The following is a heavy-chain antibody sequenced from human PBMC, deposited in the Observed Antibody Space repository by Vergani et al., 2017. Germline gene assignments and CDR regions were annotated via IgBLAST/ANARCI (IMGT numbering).Heavy chain of an antibody. CDR3: ARRDSGXLDY. V-gene: IGHV4-59*01. CDR1: GGSISSYY. J-gene: IGHJ4*02. Sequence: QVQLQESGPGLVKPSETLSLTCTVSGGSISSYYWSWIRQPPGKGLEWIGYIYYSGSTNYNPSLKCRVTISVDTSKNQFSLKLSSVTAADTAVYYCARRDSGXLDYWGQGTLVTVSS. CDR2: IYYSGST. D-gene: IGHD1-26*01.